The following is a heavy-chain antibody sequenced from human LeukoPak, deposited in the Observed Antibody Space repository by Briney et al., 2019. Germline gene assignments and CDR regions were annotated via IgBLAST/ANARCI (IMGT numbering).Heavy chain of an antibody. CDR2: IYPSGDN. J-gene: IGHJ4*02. CDR3: ARGRPYYYGSGSYSALDS. V-gene: IGHV4-31*03. CDR1: GDSITSDGFH. Sequence: SETLSLTCSVSGDSITSDGFHWSWSRQHPQKGLEWIGHIYPSGDNYYNPSLKSRASISLDTYKNQFSLRLTSVTVADTAVYFCARGRPYYYGSGSYSALDSWGQGTMITVSS. D-gene: IGHD3-10*01.